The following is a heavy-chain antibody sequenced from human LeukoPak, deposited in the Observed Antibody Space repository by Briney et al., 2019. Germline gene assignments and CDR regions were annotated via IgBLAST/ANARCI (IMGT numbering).Heavy chain of an antibody. Sequence: GGSLRLSCAASGFIFSSYGMHWVRQAPGKGLEWVAVISYDGSNKYYADSVKGRFTISRDNSKNTLYLQMNSLRAEDTAVYYCARDRGSGGEPYYYYYYMDVWGKGTTVTVSS. CDR1: GFIFSSYG. CDR2: ISYDGSNK. D-gene: IGHD2-15*01. V-gene: IGHV3-30*19. J-gene: IGHJ6*03. CDR3: ARDRGSGGEPYYYYYYMDV.